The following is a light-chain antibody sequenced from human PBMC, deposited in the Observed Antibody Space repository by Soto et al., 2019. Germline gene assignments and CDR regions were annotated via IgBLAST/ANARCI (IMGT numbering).Light chain of an antibody. CDR2: END. CDR1: SSNIWNNY. Sequence: QAVLTQPPSVSAAPGQKVTISCSGSSSNIWNNYVSWYQQLPGTPPKLLLYENDKRPSGIPDRFSGSKSDTSATLGISGLQTGDESDYYCGTGDISRSAGQVVFGGGTKLTVL. J-gene: IGLJ2*01. V-gene: IGLV1-51*02. CDR3: GTGDISRSAGQVV.